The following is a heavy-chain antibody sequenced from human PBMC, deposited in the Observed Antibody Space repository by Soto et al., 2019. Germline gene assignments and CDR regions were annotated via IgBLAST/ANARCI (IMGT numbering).Heavy chain of an antibody. CDR2: ISWNGGSI. Sequence: EVQLVESGGGLVQPGRSLRLSCAASGFTFDDYAMHWVRQAPGKGLEWVSGISWNGGSIGYADSVKGRFTISRDNAKNSLYLQMNSLRAEDTALYYCAKDTIGSYPGWYFDYWGQGTLVTVSS. D-gene: IGHD1-26*01. J-gene: IGHJ4*02. CDR3: AKDTIGSYPGWYFDY. CDR1: GFTFDDYA. V-gene: IGHV3-9*01.